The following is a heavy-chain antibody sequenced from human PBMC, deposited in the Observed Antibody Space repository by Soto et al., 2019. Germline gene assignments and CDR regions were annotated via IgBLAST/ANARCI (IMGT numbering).Heavy chain of an antibody. Sequence: EVQLVESGGGLVQPGGSLRLSCAASGFTFSSYWMSWVRQAPGKGLEWVANIKQDGNEKYYVDSVKGRFTISRDNAKNSLYLQMNSLRAEDTAVYYCARARADYYDSSGYPLGYWGQGTLVTVSS. J-gene: IGHJ4*02. D-gene: IGHD3-22*01. CDR3: ARARADYYDSSGYPLGY. CDR2: IKQDGNEK. CDR1: GFTFSSYW. V-gene: IGHV3-7*04.